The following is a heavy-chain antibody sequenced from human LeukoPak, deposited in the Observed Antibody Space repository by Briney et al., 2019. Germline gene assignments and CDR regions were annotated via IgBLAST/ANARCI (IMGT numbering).Heavy chain of an antibody. CDR3: ARDSKTGLYYRRYHYMDV. D-gene: IGHD3-22*01. CDR1: GFTFSSYW. Sequence: GGSLRLSCAASGFTFSSYWMTWVRQAPGKGLEWVANIKQDGSVKNYVDSVKGRFTISRDNAKNSLYLQMNSLRAEDTAVYYCARDSKTGLYYRRYHYMDVWGKGTTVTVS. V-gene: IGHV3-7*01. J-gene: IGHJ6*03. CDR2: IKQDGSVK.